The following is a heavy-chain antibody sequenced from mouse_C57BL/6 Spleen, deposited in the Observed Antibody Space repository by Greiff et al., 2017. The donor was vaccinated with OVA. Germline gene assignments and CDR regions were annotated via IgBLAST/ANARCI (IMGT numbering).Heavy chain of an antibody. V-gene: IGHV14-2*01. J-gene: IGHJ4*01. Sequence: EVQLQQSGAELVKPGASVKLSCTASGFNINDYYMHWVKQRTEQGLEWIGRIDPEGGETKYAPKFQGKATITADTSSNTAYLQLSSLTSEDTAVYYCARYGTHYYAMDYWGQGTSVTVSS. CDR2: IDPEGGET. D-gene: IGHD1-1*01. CDR3: ARYGTHYYAMDY. CDR1: GFNINDYY.